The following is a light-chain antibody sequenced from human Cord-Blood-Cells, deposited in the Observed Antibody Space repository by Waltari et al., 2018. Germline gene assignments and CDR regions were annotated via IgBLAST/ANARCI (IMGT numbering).Light chain of an antibody. CDR3: QSYDSSLSGSWV. Sequence: SVLTQPPSVSGAPGQRVTISCTGRSSNIGAGYDVHWYQQLPGTAPNLLIYGKSNRPSGVPDRLSGSKSGAAASLAITGLQAEDEADYYCQSYDSSLSGSWVFGGGTKLTVL. CDR1: SSNIGAGYD. CDR2: GKS. V-gene: IGLV1-40*01. J-gene: IGLJ3*02.